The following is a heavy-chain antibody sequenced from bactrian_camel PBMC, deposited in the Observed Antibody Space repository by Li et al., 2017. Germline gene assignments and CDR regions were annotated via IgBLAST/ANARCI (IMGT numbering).Heavy chain of an antibody. CDR2: IYTGSGNT. D-gene: IGHD2*01. Sequence: VQLVESGGGSVKAGGSLRLSCAASGYTLPMNMGRFRRLPGQEREGVARIYTGSGNTYYADSVKGRFTISQDNAKNTVYLQMNSLKPEDTAMYYCAARGPYCYTKLSVRDFTYWGQGTQVTVS. CDR1: GYTLPMN. CDR3: AARGPYCYTKLSVRDFTY. V-gene: IGHV3S40*01. J-gene: IGHJ6*01.